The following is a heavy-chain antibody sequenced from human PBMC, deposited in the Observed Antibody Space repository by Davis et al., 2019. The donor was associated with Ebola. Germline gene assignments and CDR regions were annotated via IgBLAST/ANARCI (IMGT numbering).Heavy chain of an antibody. CDR1: GGPISSYY. J-gene: IGHJ4*02. D-gene: IGHD6-13*01. Sequence: MPSETLSLTCTVSGGPISSYYWSWIRQPPGKGLEWIGYIYYSGSTNYNPSLKSRVTISVDTSKNQFSLKLSSVTAADTAVYYCARGRYSSSWYCDYWGRGTLVTVSS. CDR3: ARGRYSSSWYCDY. V-gene: IGHV4-59*01. CDR2: IYYSGST.